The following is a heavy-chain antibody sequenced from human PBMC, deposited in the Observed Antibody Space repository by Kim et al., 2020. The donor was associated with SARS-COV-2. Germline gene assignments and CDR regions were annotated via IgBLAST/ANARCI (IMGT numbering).Heavy chain of an antibody. CDR1: GGTFSSYA. D-gene: IGHD3-10*01. CDR3: ARNVRGSGSYYNGYYYGMDV. V-gene: IGHV1-69*13. J-gene: IGHJ6*02. CDR2: IIPIFGTA. Sequence: SVKVSCKASGGTFSSYAISWVRQAPGQGLEWMGGIIPIFGTANYAQKFQGRVTITADESTSTAYMELSSLRSEDTAVYYCARNVRGSGSYYNGYYYGMDVWGQGTTVTVSS.